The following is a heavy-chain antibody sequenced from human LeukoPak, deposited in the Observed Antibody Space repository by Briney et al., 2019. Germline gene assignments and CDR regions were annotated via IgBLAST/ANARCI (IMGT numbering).Heavy chain of an antibody. J-gene: IGHJ4*02. CDR2: ISCSGSTT. CDR1: GFTFSNYD. V-gene: IGHV3-23*01. D-gene: IGHD3-10*01. CDR3: GRGGSVFVYFFYY. Sequence: ESGGSLRLSCAASGFTFSNYDMIWARLTPGKGLEWVSAISCSGSTTYYADSVKGRFTVSRDSSTNTLYLQLSSLRAEDTAIYYCGRGGSVFVYFFYYCGQGNLVTVSP.